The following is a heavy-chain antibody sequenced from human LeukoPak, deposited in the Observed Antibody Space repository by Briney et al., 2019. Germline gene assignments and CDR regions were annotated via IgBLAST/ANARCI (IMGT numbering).Heavy chain of an antibody. CDR2: ISGSGGTT. Sequence: GGSLRLSCAASGFTFNSYAMSWVRQAPGKGLDWVSAISGSGGTTYYADSVKGRFTISRDNSKNTVSLQMNSLRVEDTATYYCAKELVGARPINWFDSWGQGTLVTVSS. D-gene: IGHD6-6*01. CDR1: GFTFNSYA. CDR3: AKELVGARPINWFDS. V-gene: IGHV3-23*01. J-gene: IGHJ5*01.